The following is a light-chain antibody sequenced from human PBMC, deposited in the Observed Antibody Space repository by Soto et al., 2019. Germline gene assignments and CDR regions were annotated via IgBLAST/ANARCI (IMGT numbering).Light chain of an antibody. CDR3: QQYNNWPPNT. CDR1: QSVSSN. Sequence: EIVMTQSPATLSVSPGERSTLSCRASQSVSSNLAWYQQKPGQAPRLXXYGASTRATGIPVRFSGSGSGTEFTLTISSLQSEDFAVYYCQQYNNWPPNTFGQGTRLEI. CDR2: GAS. J-gene: IGKJ5*01. V-gene: IGKV3-15*01.